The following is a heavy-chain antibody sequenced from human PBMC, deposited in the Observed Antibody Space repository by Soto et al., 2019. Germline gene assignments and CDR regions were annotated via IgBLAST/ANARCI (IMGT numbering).Heavy chain of an antibody. D-gene: IGHD5-12*01. CDR2: ISAYNGKR. CDR3: AIGRIVASIHDAFEI. CDR1: GYPFTSYG. J-gene: IGHJ3*02. V-gene: IGHV1-18*01. Sequence: QGQLLQSGDEVKTPGASVRVSCRASGYPFTSYGISWVRQAPGQGLEWVAWISAYNGKRDTAQKFQDRVTMTLDTSTDTAHMDLGDLTSADTAVYYCAIGRIVASIHDAFEIWGEGTKVTVSS.